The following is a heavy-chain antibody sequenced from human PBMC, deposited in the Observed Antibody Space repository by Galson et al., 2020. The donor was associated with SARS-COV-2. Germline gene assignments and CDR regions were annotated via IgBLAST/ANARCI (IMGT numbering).Heavy chain of an antibody. V-gene: IGHV2-70*01. CDR3: ARTENNYDIVTGYYYYFDY. J-gene: IGHJ4*02. Sequence: SGPTLVKPTQTLTLTCTFSGFSLSTSGMCVSWIRQPPGKALEWLALIDWDDDKYYSTSLKTRLTISKDTSKNQVVLTMTNMDPVDTATYYCARTENNYDIVTGYYYYFDYWGQGTLVTVSA. D-gene: IGHD3-9*01. CDR2: IDWDDDK. CDR1: GFSLSTSGMC.